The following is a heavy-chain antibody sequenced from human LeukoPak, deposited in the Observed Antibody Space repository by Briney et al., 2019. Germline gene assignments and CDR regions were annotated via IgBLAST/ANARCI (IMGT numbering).Heavy chain of an antibody. D-gene: IGHD3-9*01. V-gene: IGHV4-39*01. Sequence: SETLSLTCTVSGGSINSSSYYWGWIRQPPGKGLEWIGNIHYTGSTYYNPSLKSRVTISVDTSKNQFSLKLSSVTAADTAVYYCARSAPQRLVTQRRFDYWGQGTLVTVSS. J-gene: IGHJ4*02. CDR1: GGSINSSSYY. CDR2: IHYTGST. CDR3: ARSAPQRLVTQRRFDY.